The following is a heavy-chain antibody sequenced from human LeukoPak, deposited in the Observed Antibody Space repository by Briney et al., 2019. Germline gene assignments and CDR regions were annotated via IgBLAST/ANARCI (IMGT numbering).Heavy chain of an antibody. CDR2: INPNSGGT. Sequence: ASVKVSCKASGYAFTGYYMHWVRQAPGQGLEWMGWINPNSGGTNYAQKFQGRVTMTRDTSISTAYMELSRLRSDDTAVYYCARGAVRALHWFDPWGQGTLVTVSS. V-gene: IGHV1-2*02. CDR1: GYAFTGYY. CDR3: ARGAVRALHWFDP. J-gene: IGHJ5*02. D-gene: IGHD3-10*01.